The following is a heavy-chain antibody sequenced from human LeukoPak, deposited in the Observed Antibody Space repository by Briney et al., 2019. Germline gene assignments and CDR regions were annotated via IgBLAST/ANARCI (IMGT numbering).Heavy chain of an antibody. CDR1: GGSFSGYY. CDR3: ARGGSGWYASYNWFDP. CDR2: INHSGST. V-gene: IGHV4-34*01. J-gene: IGHJ5*02. Sequence: SETLSLTCAVYGGSFSGYYWSWIRQPPGKGLEWSGEINHSGSTNYNPSPKSRVTLSVEPSNNHFSLKLSSVAAADAAVYDCARGGSGWYASYNWFDPWGRGSLVTVSP. D-gene: IGHD6-19*01.